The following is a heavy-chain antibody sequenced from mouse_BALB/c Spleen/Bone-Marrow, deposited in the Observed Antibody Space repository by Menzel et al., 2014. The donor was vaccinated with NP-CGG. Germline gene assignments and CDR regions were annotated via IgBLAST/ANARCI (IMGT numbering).Heavy chain of an antibody. CDR2: LWSGGST. Sequence: QVQLQQSGPGLVQPSQSLSITCTVSGFSLTSYGVHWVRQSPGKCLEWLGVLWSGGSTDYNAAFISRLSISKDNSKSQVFFKMNSLQANDTAIYYCARNEGNYVDAMDYWGQGTSVTVSS. D-gene: IGHD2-1*01. CDR1: GFSLTSYG. CDR3: ARNEGNYVDAMDY. J-gene: IGHJ4*01. V-gene: IGHV2-2*02.